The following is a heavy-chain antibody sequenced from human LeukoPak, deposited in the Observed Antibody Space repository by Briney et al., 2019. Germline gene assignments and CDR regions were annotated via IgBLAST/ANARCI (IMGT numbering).Heavy chain of an antibody. D-gene: IGHD6-19*01. J-gene: IGHJ5*02. CDR1: GGSVTSYY. CDR2: MYYTGST. CDR3: ARCSSGYWFDP. Sequence: SETLSLTCTVSGGSVTSYYWSRIRQSPGKGLEWIGYMYYTGSTSYNPSLQSRVTISVDTSKNQFSLRLRSLTAADTAVYYCARCSSGYWFDPWGQGTLVTVSS. V-gene: IGHV4-59*02.